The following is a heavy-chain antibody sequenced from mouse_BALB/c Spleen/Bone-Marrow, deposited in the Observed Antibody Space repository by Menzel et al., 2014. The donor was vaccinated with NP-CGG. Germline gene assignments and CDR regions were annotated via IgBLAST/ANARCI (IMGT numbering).Heavy chain of an antibody. CDR2: ISSGGSYT. Sequence: VQLVESGGGLVKPGGSLKLSCAASGFTFSYYAMSWVRQSPEKRLEWVAEISSGGSYTYYPDTVTGRFTISRDNAKNTLYLEMSSLRSEDTAVYYCARDRGDYWGQGTSVTVSS. CDR1: GFTFSYYA. J-gene: IGHJ4*01. CDR3: ARDRGDY. V-gene: IGHV5-9-4*01. D-gene: IGHD3-1*01.